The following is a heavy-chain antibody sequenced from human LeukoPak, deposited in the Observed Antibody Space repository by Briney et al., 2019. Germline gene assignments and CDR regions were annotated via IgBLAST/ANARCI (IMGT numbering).Heavy chain of an antibody. V-gene: IGHV3-7*05. CDR1: GFTFSNYW. CDR2: IKQDGSEK. J-gene: IGHJ5*02. CDR3: ARASDPWLQLT. Sequence: HPGGSLRLSCAASGFTFSNYWMIWVRQAPGKGLEWVTNIKQDGSEKRYADSVRGRFTVSRDNAQTSLYLQMSSPRAEDTAVYYCARASDPWLQLTWGQGTLVTVSS. D-gene: IGHD5-24*01.